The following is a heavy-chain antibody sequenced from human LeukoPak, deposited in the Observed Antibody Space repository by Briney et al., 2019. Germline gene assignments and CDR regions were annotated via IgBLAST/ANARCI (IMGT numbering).Heavy chain of an antibody. J-gene: IGHJ4*02. Sequence: ASVKVSCKASGYTFTSYYMHWVRQAPGQGLEWMGIINPSGGSTSYAQKSQGRVTMTRDTSTSTVYMELSSLRSEDTAVYYCARDTYYYGSGSYHPDYWGQGTLVTVSS. CDR3: ARDTYYYGSGSYHPDY. V-gene: IGHV1-46*01. CDR2: INPSGGST. CDR1: GYTFTSYY. D-gene: IGHD3-10*01.